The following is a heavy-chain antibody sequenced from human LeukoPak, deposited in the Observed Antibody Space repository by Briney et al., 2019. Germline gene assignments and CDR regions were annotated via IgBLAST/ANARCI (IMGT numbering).Heavy chain of an antibody. CDR3: AREGYYDSSGYHDAFDI. D-gene: IGHD3-22*01. Sequence: PGGSLRLSCSASGFTFSSYNMNWVRQAPGKGLEWVSYISSSSSTIYYADSVKGRFTISRDNAKNSLYLQMNSLRAEDTAVYYCAREGYYDSSGYHDAFDIWGQGTMVTVSS. CDR1: GFTFSSYN. J-gene: IGHJ3*02. V-gene: IGHV3-48*01. CDR2: ISSSSSTI.